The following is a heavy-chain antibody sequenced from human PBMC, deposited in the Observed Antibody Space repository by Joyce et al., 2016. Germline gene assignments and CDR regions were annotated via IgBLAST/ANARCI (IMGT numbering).Heavy chain of an antibody. V-gene: IGHV3-30*03. D-gene: IGHD1-7*01. CDR2: ISPDGNTK. CDR3: ARDWNWNYDY. CDR1: GFTFSSHN. Sequence: HVQLVESGGGVVQPGRSLRLSCAASGFTFSSHNMHWVRQAPGKGPEWVAIISPDGNTKHYADSVKGRFTMSRDNSKSTQYLEMINLRVEDTAVYYCARDWNWNYDYWGQGTLVTVS. J-gene: IGHJ4*02.